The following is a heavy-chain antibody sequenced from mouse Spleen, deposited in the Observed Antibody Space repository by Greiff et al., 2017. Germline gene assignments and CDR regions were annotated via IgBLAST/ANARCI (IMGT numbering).Heavy chain of an antibody. CDR3: ARSAAQARDFAY. V-gene: IGHV1-50*01. Sequence: VQLQQPGAELVKPGASVKLSCKASGYTFTSYWMQWVKQRPGQGLEWIGEIDPSDSYTNYNQKFKGKATLTVDTSSSTAYMQLSSLTSEDSAVYYCARSAAQARDFAYWGQGTLVTVSA. D-gene: IGHD3-2*02. CDR1: GYTFTSYW. CDR2: IDPSDSYT. J-gene: IGHJ3*01.